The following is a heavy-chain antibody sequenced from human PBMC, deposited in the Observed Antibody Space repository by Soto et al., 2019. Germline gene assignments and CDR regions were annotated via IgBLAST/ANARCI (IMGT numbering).Heavy chain of an antibody. J-gene: IGHJ2*01. CDR2: IFDSGST. V-gene: IGHV4-30-4*01. Sequence: QVQLQESGPGLVKPSETLSLTCTVSGGSISGGVHSWSWIRQPPGKGLEWIGHIFDSGSTYYNPSLTSRLNISVDTHQNQFSLRLSSVTAADTAVYYCAREIMPLTNDWYFDLWGRGTLVTVSS. CDR3: AREIMPLTNDWYFDL. D-gene: IGHD2-8*01. CDR1: GGSISGGVHS.